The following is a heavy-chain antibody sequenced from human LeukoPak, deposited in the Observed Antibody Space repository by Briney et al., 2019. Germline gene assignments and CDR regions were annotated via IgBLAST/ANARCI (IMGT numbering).Heavy chain of an antibody. CDR3: ARRLGGNSGHFDS. Sequence: GGSLRLSCAASGFTFNNYVMNWVRQAPGKGLEWVSAITDSSTSTYDADSVKGRFTISRDNSKNTLYLQMNSLRAEDTAVYYCARRLGGNSGHFDSWGQGTLVTVSS. J-gene: IGHJ4*02. V-gene: IGHV3-23*01. D-gene: IGHD4-23*01. CDR2: ITDSSTST. CDR1: GFTFNNYV.